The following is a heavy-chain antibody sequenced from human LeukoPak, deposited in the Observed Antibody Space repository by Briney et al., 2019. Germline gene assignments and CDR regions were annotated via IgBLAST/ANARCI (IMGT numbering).Heavy chain of an antibody. CDR1: GFTFRNYG. CDR2: IWNDGSNK. CDR3: ARGGDGSGSFYNGLDTFDI. Sequence: RSLRPSCAASGFTFRNYGMHWVRQAPGKGLEWVAAIWNDGSNKYYGYSVKGRFTISIDNSKNTLSLQMNSLRAEDTAVYYCARGGDGSGSFYNGLDTFDIWGLGTMVTVSS. V-gene: IGHV3-33*01. J-gene: IGHJ3*02. D-gene: IGHD3-10*01.